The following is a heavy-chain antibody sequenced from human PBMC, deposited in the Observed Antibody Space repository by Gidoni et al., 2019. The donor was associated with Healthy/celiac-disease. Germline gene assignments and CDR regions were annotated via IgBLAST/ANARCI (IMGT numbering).Heavy chain of an antibody. CDR3: AKERGSGWYVFDY. CDR2: ISWNSGTI. CDR1: GFTFDDYA. D-gene: IGHD6-19*01. J-gene: IGHJ4*02. V-gene: IGHV3-9*01. Sequence: EVQLVESGGGLVQPGRSLRLSCAASGFTFDDYAMLWVRQAPGKGLEWVSGISWNSGTIGYADSVKGRFTISRDNAKTSLYLQMNSLRAEDTALYYCAKERGSGWYVFDYWGQGTLVTVSS.